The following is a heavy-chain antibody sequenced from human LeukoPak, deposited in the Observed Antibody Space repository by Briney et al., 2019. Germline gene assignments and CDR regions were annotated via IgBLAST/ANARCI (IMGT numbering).Heavy chain of an antibody. Sequence: SETLSLTCAVYGGSFSGYYWSWIRQPPGKGLEWIGEINHSGSTNYNPSLKSRVTISVDTSKNQFSLKLSSVTAADTAVYYCAGGGRRGFDYWGQGTRSPSPQ. J-gene: IGHJ4*02. CDR1: GGSFSGYY. CDR3: AGGGRRGFDY. V-gene: IGHV4-34*01. D-gene: IGHD3-10*01. CDR2: INHSGST.